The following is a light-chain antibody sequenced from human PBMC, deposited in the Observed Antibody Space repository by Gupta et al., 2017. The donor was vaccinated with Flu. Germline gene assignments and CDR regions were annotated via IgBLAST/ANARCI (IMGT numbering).Light chain of an antibody. Sequence: DIVMTQSPDSLAVSLGERATINCKSSQSVLYSSNNRNYLPWYQQKPGQPPKLLIYWASTRESGVPDQFGGSGSGTDFTLTIGGLRAKDVAVNYCQKCSTTPPTFGQGTKVEIK. J-gene: IGKJ1*01. CDR2: WAS. V-gene: IGKV4-1*01. CDR1: QSVLYSSNNRNY. CDR3: QKCSTTPPT.